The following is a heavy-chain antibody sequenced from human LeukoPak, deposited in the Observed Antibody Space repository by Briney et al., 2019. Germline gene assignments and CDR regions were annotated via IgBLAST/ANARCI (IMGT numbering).Heavy chain of an antibody. Sequence: SETLSLTCTVSGGSVSRGSSYWGWIRQPPGNGLEWVANMHYSGTTDYNPSLKSRVTISVDTSKNQFSLKLSSVTAADTAVYYCARKTSQNIYYYYYGLDVWGQGTTVTVSS. CDR3: ARKTSQNIYYYYYGLDV. V-gene: IGHV4-61*01. D-gene: IGHD1-14*01. CDR2: MHYSGTT. J-gene: IGHJ6*02. CDR1: GGSVSRGSSY.